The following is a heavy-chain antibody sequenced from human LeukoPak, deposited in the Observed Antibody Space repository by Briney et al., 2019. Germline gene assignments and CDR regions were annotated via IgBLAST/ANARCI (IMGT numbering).Heavy chain of an antibody. Sequence: PSETLSLTCTVSGGSISSSSYYWGWIRQPPGKGLEWIGSIYYSGSTYYNPSLKSRVTISVDTSKNQFSLKLSSVTAADTAVYYCARTVFRGYFDYWGQGTLVTVSS. CDR3: ARTVFRGYFDY. CDR2: IYYSGST. J-gene: IGHJ4*02. V-gene: IGHV4-39*01. D-gene: IGHD1-26*01. CDR1: GGSISSSSYY.